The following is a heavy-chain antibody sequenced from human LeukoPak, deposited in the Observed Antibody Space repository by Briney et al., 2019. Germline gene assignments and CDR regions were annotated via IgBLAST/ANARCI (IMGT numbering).Heavy chain of an antibody. V-gene: IGHV4-4*07. J-gene: IGHJ4*02. D-gene: IGHD3-22*01. CDR3: ARSIAYYYDSSGYSFDY. Sequence: SETLSLTCTVSAGSISSYYWSWIRKPAGKGLEWIGRIYTSGSTNYNPSLKRRVPMSVDTSKNQSSLKLSSVTAADTAVYYCARSIAYYYDSSGYSFDYWGQGTLVTVSS. CDR2: IYTSGST. CDR1: AGSISSYY.